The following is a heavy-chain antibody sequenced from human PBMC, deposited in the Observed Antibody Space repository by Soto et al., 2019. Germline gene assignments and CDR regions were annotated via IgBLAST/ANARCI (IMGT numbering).Heavy chain of an antibody. D-gene: IGHD3-22*01. J-gene: IGHJ4*02. V-gene: IGHV4-38-2*01. CDR1: GYSISSGYY. CDR3: ASNYYDSSGYFDY. CDR2: IYHSGGT. Sequence: ASETLSLTCAVSGYSISSGYYWGWIRQPPGKGLEWIGSIYHSGGTYYNPSLKSRVTISVDTSKNQYSLKLSSVTAADTAVYYCASNYYDSSGYFDYWGQGTLVTVSS.